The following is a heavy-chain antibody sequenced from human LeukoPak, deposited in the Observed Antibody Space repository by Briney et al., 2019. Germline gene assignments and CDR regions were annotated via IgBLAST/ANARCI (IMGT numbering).Heavy chain of an antibody. J-gene: IGHJ6*03. Sequence: GGSLRLSCAASGVTFSSYSMNWVRQAPGKGLEWVSSISSSSRYIYYTDTVKGGFTIYRDNAKNSLYMQMNSLRDEDTAVYCCARGLTIDYDNLTGYYYYYYMDLWCKGTAVTVSS. V-gene: IGHV3-21*01. CDR2: ISSSSRYI. CDR1: GVTFSSYS. D-gene: IGHD3-9*01. CDR3: ARGLTIDYDNLTGYYYYYYMDL.